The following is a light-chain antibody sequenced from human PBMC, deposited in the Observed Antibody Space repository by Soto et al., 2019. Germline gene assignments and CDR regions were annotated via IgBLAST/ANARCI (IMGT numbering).Light chain of an antibody. J-gene: IGKJ5*01. V-gene: IGKV3-11*01. CDR2: DTS. CDR1: QSVTIY. CDR3: QQRSSLPIT. Sequence: EIVLTQSPATLSLSPGERATLSCRASQSVTIYLAWYRQKPGQAPRLLIYDTSNRATGIPARFSGSGSETDFTLTISSLEPEDFAVYYCQQRSSLPITFGQGTRLEIK.